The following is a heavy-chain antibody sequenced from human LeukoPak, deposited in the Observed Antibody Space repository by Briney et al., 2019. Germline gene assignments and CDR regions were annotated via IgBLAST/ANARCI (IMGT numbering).Heavy chain of an antibody. CDR2: INHSGST. CDR1: GGSFSGYY. CDR3: ARNGDYNLDS. V-gene: IGHV4-34*01. J-gene: IGHJ4*02. Sequence: SETLSLTCAVYGGSFSGYYWSWIRQPPGKGLEWIGEINHSGSTNYNPSLKSRVTISLDTSKNQSSLKLSSVTAADTAVYYCARNGDYNLDSWGQGNLVTVSS. D-gene: IGHD4-17*01.